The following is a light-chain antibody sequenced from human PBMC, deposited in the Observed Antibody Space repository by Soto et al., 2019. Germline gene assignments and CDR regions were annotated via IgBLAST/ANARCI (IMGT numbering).Light chain of an antibody. CDR1: ESIGNY. CDR2: DAS. J-gene: IGKJ4*01. CDR3: QWRSDWPPRLT. Sequence: VLTQSPATLSLSPGEIATLSCRSSESIGNYLAWYQQKLGQAPKLLIYDASHRAIGIPGRFSGDGSGTDFTLTISSLEPEDFAVDYCQWRSDWPPRLTFGGGTKVEIK. V-gene: IGKV3-11*01.